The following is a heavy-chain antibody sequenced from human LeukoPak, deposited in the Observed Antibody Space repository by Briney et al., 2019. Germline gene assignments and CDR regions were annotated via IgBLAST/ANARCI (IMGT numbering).Heavy chain of an antibody. D-gene: IGHD3-10*01. Sequence: ASVKVSCKASGYTFTSYGISWVRQAPGQGLEGLGWINPNSGDTIYAQKFQGRVTMTRDTSITTAYMELSRLRSDDTAVYYCARNGYYYGSRTFGVDPWGQGTLVTVSS. V-gene: IGHV1-2*02. CDR2: INPNSGDT. CDR3: ARNGYYYGSRTFGVDP. J-gene: IGHJ5*02. CDR1: GYTFTSYG.